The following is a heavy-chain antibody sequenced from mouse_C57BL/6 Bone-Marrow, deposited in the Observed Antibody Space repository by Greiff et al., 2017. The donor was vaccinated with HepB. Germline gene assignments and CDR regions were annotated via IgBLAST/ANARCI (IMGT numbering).Heavy chain of an antibody. CDR3: VRLGGNYEAY. J-gene: IGHJ3*01. Sequence: EVKLVESGGGLVQPKGSLKLSCAASGFSFNTYAMNWVRQAPGKGLEWVARIRTKSNNYATYYADSVKDRFTISRDDSESMLHLQMNSLKTEETATYYCVRLGGNYEAYWGQGTLVTVSA. D-gene: IGHD2-1*01. CDR1: GFSFNTYA. CDR2: IRTKSNNYAT. V-gene: IGHV10-1*01.